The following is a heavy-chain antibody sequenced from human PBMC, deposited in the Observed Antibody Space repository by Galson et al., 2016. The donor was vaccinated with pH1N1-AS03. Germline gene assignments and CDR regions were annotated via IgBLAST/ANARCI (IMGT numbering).Heavy chain of an antibody. J-gene: IGHJ5*01. CDR1: GFTVSSKY. D-gene: IGHD2-21*02. V-gene: IGHV3-66*02. CDR3: ARRGGGACYDS. Sequence: SLRLSCAVSGFTVSSKYMSWVRQAPEKGLEWVSSIYSGGSTYYTDSVKGRFTISRDDSKATLFLQMGSLRAEDMAVYYCARRGGGACYDSWGQGTLVTVSS. CDR2: IYSGGST.